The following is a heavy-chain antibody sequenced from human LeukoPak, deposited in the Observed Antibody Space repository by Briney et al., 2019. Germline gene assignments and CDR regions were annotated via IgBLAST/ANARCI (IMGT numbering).Heavy chain of an antibody. CDR3: AREARQVPYWYYYDSSGYWFDP. D-gene: IGHD3-22*01. CDR2: IYTSGST. V-gene: IGHV4-4*07. CDR1: GGSISSYY. J-gene: IGHJ5*02. Sequence: PSETLSLTCTVSGGSISSYYWSWIRQPAGKGLEWIGRIYTSGSTNYNPSLKSRVTMSVDTSKNQFSLKLSSVAAADTAVYYCAREARQVPYWYYYDSSGYWFDPWGQGTLVTVSS.